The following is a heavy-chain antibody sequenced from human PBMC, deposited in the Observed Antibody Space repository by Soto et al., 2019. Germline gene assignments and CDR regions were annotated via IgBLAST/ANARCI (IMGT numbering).Heavy chain of an antibody. D-gene: IGHD5-12*01. V-gene: IGHV3-15*07. CDR3: TTGVAGYNPFDY. CDR2: IKRKADGETT. J-gene: IGHJ4*02. Sequence: PGGSLRLSCAASGFSFSNAWMIWVRQAPGKGLEWVGLIKRKADGETTDYATPVKGRFTISRDDSKNTVYLQMNSLKTEDTAVYYCTTGVAGYNPFDYWGQGTLVTVSS. CDR1: GFSFSNAW.